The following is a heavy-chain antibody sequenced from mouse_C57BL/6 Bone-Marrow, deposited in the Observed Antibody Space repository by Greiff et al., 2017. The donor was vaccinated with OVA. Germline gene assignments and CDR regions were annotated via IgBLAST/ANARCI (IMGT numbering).Heavy chain of an antibody. V-gene: IGHV5-4*01. D-gene: IGHD2-1*01. CDR3: AREGNYEGFDY. Sequence: EVHLVESGGGLVKPGGSLKLSCAASGFTFSSYAMSWVRQTPEKRLEWVATISDGGSYTYYPDNVKGRFTISRDKAKNNLYLQMSHLKSEDTAMYYCAREGNYEGFDYWGQGTTLTVSS. CDR2: ISDGGSYT. CDR1: GFTFSSYA. J-gene: IGHJ2*01.